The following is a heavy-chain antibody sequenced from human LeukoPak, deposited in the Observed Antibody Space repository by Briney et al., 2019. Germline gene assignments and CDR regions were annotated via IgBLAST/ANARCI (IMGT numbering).Heavy chain of an antibody. CDR3: AKEGFYCSSTSCHYYYYYYMDV. CDR2: ISYDGSNK. D-gene: IGHD2-2*01. Sequence: PGGSLRLSCAASGFTFSSYGMHWVRQAPGKGLEWVAVISYDGSNKYYADSVKGRFTISRDNSKNTLYLQMNSLRAEDTAVYYCAKEGFYCSSTSCHYYYYYYMDVWGKGTTVTVSS. J-gene: IGHJ6*03. V-gene: IGHV3-30*18. CDR1: GFTFSSYG.